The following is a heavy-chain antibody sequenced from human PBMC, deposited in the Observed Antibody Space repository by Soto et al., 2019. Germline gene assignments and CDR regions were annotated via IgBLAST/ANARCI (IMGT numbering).Heavy chain of an antibody. J-gene: IGHJ4*02. D-gene: IGHD3-16*01. V-gene: IGHV4-59*08. CDR1: GGSVSSYS. Sequence: SETLSLTCTVSGGSVSSYSWSWIRQPPGKGLEWIGYLYYGGSIIHSPSLQSRVTISVDSSRNQFSLRVSSVTAADTAVYYCARHGIRGENFDSWGQGALVTVSS. CDR2: LYYGGSI. CDR3: ARHGIRGENFDS.